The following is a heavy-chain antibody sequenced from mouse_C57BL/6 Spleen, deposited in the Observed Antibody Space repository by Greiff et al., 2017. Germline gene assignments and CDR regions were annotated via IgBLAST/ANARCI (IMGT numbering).Heavy chain of an antibody. V-gene: IGHV1-78*01. CDR2: IYPRDGST. Sequence: QVQLQQSDAELVKPGASVKISCKVSGYTFTDHTIHWMKQRPEQGLEWIGYIYPRDGSTKYNEKFKGKATLTADKSSSTAYMQLNSLTSEDSAFYFCARSGDDYPFYYAMDYWGQGTSVTVSS. D-gene: IGHD2-4*01. CDR3: ARSGDDYPFYYAMDY. CDR1: GYTFTDHT. J-gene: IGHJ4*01.